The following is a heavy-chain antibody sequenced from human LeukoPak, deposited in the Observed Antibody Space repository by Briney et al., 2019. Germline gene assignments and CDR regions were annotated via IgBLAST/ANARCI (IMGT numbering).Heavy chain of an antibody. CDR3: AKDQTVWFGKLFSAGNDY. J-gene: IGHJ4*02. D-gene: IGHD3-10*01. CDR1: GFTFSSYA. CDR2: ISGSGGST. Sequence: GGSLRLSCAASGFTFSSYAMSWVRQAPGKGLEWVSAISGSGGSTYYADSVKGRFTISRDNSKNTLYLQMNSLRAEDTAVYYCAKDQTVWFGKLFSAGNDYWGQGTLVTVSS. V-gene: IGHV3-23*01.